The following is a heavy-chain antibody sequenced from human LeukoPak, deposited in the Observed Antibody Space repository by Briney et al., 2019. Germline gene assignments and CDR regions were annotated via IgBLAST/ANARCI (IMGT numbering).Heavy chain of an antibody. V-gene: IGHV3-23*01. D-gene: IGHD3-22*01. CDR2: ISGSGGST. Sequence: PGGSLRLSGAASRFTFSTYGMSWVRQAPGKGLEWVSSISGSGGSTNYADSVKGRFTISRDNSKNTLYLQMNSLRDEDTAVYYCAKSSYYGSSGYYREYYFDFWGQGTLVTVSS. CDR1: RFTFSTYG. J-gene: IGHJ4*02. CDR3: AKSSYYGSSGYYREYYFDF.